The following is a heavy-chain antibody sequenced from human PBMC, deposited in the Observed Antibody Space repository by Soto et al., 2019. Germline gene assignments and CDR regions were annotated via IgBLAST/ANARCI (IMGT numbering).Heavy chain of an antibody. D-gene: IGHD4-17*01. V-gene: IGHV3-33*08. CDR1: GFTFSSYG. CDR3: ARDSTSRGATTVTIRLYYYYGMDV. Sequence: GGSLRLSCAASGFTFSSYGMHWVRQAPGKGLEWVAVIWYDGSNKYYADSVKGRFTISRDNSKNTLYLQMNSLRAEDTAVYYCARDSTSRGATTVTIRLYYYYGMDVWGQGTTVTVSS. CDR2: IWYDGSNK. J-gene: IGHJ6*02.